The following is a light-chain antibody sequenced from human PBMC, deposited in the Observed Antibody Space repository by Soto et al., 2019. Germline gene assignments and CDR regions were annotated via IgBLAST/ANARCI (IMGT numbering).Light chain of an antibody. V-gene: IGKV3-15*01. CDR3: QQYHNWPPWT. J-gene: IGKJ1*01. CDR2: GAS. Sequence: EIVMTQSPATLSVSPGERATLSCGASQSVSSNLAWYQQKPGQAPRLLIYGASTRATGIPARFSGSGSGTEFTLTISSLQSEVFAVYYCQQYHNWPPWTFGQGTKVDIK. CDR1: QSVSSN.